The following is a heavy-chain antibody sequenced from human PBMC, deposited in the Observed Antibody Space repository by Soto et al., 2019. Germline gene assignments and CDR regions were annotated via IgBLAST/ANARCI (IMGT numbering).Heavy chain of an antibody. V-gene: IGHV4-34*01. D-gene: IGHD2-2*01. CDR2: INHSGST. Sequence: SETLSLTCAVYGGSFSGYYWSWIRQPPGKGLEWIGEINHSGSTNYNPSLKSRVTISVDTSKNQFSLKLSSVTAADTAVYYCARGRTVVVPAAMRIDSSGWFDPWGQGTLVTVSS. CDR1: GGSFSGYY. J-gene: IGHJ5*02. CDR3: ARGRTVVVPAAMRIDSSGWFDP.